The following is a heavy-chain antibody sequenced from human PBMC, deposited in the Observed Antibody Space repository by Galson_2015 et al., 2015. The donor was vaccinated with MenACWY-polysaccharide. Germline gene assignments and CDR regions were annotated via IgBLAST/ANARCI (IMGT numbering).Heavy chain of an antibody. J-gene: IGHJ2*01. D-gene: IGHD6-19*01. Sequence: SETLSLTCTVSGGSISSYYWNWIRQPPGKGLEWVGHINYSGSTNHNPSLESRVTMSVDTSKNQFSLNLTSVTDADTAVYYCARAIAVAGQRRDFDLWGRGTLVTVSS. CDR1: GGSISSYY. CDR2: INYSGST. V-gene: IGHV4-59*01. CDR3: ARAIAVAGQRRDFDL.